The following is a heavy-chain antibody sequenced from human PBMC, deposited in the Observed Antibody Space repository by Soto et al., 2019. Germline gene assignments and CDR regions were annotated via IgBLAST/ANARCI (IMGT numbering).Heavy chain of an antibody. J-gene: IGHJ3*02. CDR2: IYYSGST. CDR3: ARDLGAYSSRWYVVAFDI. Sequence: PSETLSLTCTVSGGSIGSGGYYWSWIRQHPGKGLEWIGYIYYSGSTYYNPSLKSRVTISVDTSKNQFSLKLSSVTAADTAVYYCARDLGAYSSRWYVVAFDIWGQGTMVTVSS. V-gene: IGHV4-31*03. D-gene: IGHD6-13*01. CDR1: GGSIGSGGYY.